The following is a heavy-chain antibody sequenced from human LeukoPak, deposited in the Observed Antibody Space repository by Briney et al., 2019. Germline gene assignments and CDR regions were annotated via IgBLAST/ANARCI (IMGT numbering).Heavy chain of an antibody. J-gene: IGHJ5*02. D-gene: IGHD5-12*01. CDR2: ISAYNGNT. Sequence: ASVKVSCKASGYTFTSYGISWVRQAPGQGLEWMGWISAYNGNTNYAQKLQGRVTMTTDTSTSTAYMELRSLRSDDTAVYYCARVPRGGATGFVSWFDPWGQGTLVTVSS. V-gene: IGHV1-18*01. CDR1: GYTFTSYG. CDR3: ARVPRGGATGFVSWFDP.